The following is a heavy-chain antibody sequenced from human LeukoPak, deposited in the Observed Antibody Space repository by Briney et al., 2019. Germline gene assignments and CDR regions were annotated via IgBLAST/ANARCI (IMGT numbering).Heavy chain of an antibody. V-gene: IGHV3-23*01. D-gene: IGHD6-13*01. J-gene: IGHJ4*02. CDR2: ISGSGGST. CDR1: GFTFSSYA. CDR3: AKGHGYSSSWYGHFDY. Sequence: GGSLRLSCAASGFTFSSYAMSWVRQAPGKGLEWVSAISGSGGSTYYADSVKGRFTISRDNSKNTLYLQMNSLRAEDTAVYYCAKGHGYSSSWYGHFDYWGQGTLVTVSS.